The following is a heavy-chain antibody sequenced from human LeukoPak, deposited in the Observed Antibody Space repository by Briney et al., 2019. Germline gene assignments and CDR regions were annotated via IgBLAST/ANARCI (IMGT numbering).Heavy chain of an antibody. Sequence: APVKVSCKASGYTFTGYYMHWVRQAPGQGLEWMGWINPNSGGTNYAQKFQGRVTMTRGTSISTAYVELSRLRSDDTAVYYCARGFITIFGRWFDPWGQGTLVTVSS. CDR1: GYTFTGYY. J-gene: IGHJ5*02. CDR3: ARGFITIFGRWFDP. CDR2: INPNSGGT. V-gene: IGHV1-2*02. D-gene: IGHD3-3*01.